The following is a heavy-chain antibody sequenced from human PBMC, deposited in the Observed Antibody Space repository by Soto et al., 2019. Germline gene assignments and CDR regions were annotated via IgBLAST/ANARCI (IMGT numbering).Heavy chain of an antibody. D-gene: IGHD5-18*01. J-gene: IGHJ3*02. CDR2: ISYDGSNK. CDR3: ARDGEDPYSYAEGDAFDI. Sequence: PGGSLRLSCAASGFTFSSYAMHWVRQAPGKGLEWVAVISYDGSNKYYADSVKGRFTISRDNSKNTLYLQMNSLRAEDTAVYYCARDGEDPYSYAEGDAFDIWGQGTMVTVSS. V-gene: IGHV3-30-3*01. CDR1: GFTFSSYA.